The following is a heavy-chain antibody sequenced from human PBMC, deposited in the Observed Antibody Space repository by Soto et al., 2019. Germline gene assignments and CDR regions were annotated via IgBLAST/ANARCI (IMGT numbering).Heavy chain of an antibody. D-gene: IGHD3-10*01. CDR1: GFTFSTSW. CDR2: INQDGSEK. CDR3: TAPRDEYGSGVSWFTYGMDI. J-gene: IGHJ6*02. Sequence: GGSLRLSCAASGFTFSTSWMDWVRQTPGKGLEWVANINQDGSEKNYVDSVKGRFTISRDNSQNTLFLQMKRLTVDDTAIYYCTAPRDEYGSGVSWFTYGMDIWGQGTTVTVSS. V-gene: IGHV3-7*03.